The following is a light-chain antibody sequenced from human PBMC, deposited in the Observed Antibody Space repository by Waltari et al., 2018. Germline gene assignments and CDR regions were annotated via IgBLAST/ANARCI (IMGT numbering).Light chain of an antibody. CDR2: DVS. CDR3: ISYTSSSTWV. CDR1: SSDVGGYNY. V-gene: IGLV2-14*01. Sequence: QSALTQPASVSGSPGQSITISCTGTSSDVGGYNYVSWYQQHPGKAPKLMIYDVSKRPAGVSNRFAGSNSGNTASLTISGLQAEDEADYYCISYTSSSTWVFGGGTKLTVL. J-gene: IGLJ3*02.